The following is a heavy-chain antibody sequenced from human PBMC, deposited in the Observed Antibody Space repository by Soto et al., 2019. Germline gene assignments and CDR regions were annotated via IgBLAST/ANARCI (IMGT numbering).Heavy chain of an antibody. J-gene: IGHJ5*01. D-gene: IGHD2-2*01. CDR3: ARDCPGSSTTCYGNEWFDS. Sequence: EVQLVESGGGLVQPGGSLRLSCAASVFTFSSYSMNWVRQAPGKGLEWVSYISSSRSTIYYADSVKGRFTISRDNAKNSLYLQMNSLRAEDTAVYYCARDCPGSSTTCYGNEWFDSWGQGTLVTVSS. CDR2: ISSSRSTI. CDR1: VFTFSSYS. V-gene: IGHV3-48*01.